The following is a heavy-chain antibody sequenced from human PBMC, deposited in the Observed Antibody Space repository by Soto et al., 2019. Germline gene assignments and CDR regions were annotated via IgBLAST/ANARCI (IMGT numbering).Heavy chain of an antibody. J-gene: IGHJ4*02. V-gene: IGHV1-69*13. CDR1: GGTFSSYA. D-gene: IGHD6-13*01. CDR2: IIPIFGTA. CDR3: ARHSSSRAKHFDY. Sequence: GVSVKVSCKASGGTFSSYASSWVRQAPGQGLEWMGGIIPIFGTANYAQKFQGRVTITADESTSTAYMELSSLRSEDTAVYYCARHSSSRAKHFDYWGQGTLVTVSS.